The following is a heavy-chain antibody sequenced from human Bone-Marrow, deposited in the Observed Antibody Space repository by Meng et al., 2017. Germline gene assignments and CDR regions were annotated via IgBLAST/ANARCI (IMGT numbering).Heavy chain of an antibody. V-gene: IGHV3-20*04. CDR3: ARDIRAVAGTLSPVFDY. CDR1: GFTFSSYW. Sequence: GGSLRLSCAASGFTFSSYWMSWVRQAPGKGLEWVSGIDWNGGSTGYADSVKGRFTISRDNAKNSLYLPMNSLRAEDTALYYCARDIRAVAGTLSPVFDYWGQGTLVTVSS. D-gene: IGHD6-19*01. CDR2: IDWNGGST. J-gene: IGHJ4*02.